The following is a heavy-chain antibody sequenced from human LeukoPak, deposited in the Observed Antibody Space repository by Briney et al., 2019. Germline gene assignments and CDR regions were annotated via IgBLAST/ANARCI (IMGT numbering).Heavy chain of an antibody. J-gene: IGHJ6*03. D-gene: IGHD6-19*01. CDR3: ARSPQAVAGTYYYYYYMDV. CDR2: TYYRSKWYN. Sequence: SQTLSLTCAISGDSVSSNSAAWNWIRQSPSRGLEWLGRTYYRSKWYNDYAVSVKSRITINPDTSKNQFSLQLNSVTPEDTAVYYCARSPQAVAGTYYYYYYMDVWGKGTTVTVSS. V-gene: IGHV6-1*01. CDR1: GDSVSSNSAA.